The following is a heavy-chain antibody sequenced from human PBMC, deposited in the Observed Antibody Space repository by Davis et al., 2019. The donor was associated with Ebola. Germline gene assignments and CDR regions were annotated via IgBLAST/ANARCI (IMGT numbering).Heavy chain of an antibody. Sequence: GESLKISCKGSGYSFTTYWIAWVRQMPGKGLEWMGIIYSGDSDTRYSPSFQGQVTISADESISTAYLQWSSLKASDTARYYCARGTALARNFDYWGQGTLVSVSS. V-gene: IGHV5-51*01. CDR2: IYSGDSDT. D-gene: IGHD5-18*01. J-gene: IGHJ4*02. CDR3: ARGTALARNFDY. CDR1: GYSFTTYW.